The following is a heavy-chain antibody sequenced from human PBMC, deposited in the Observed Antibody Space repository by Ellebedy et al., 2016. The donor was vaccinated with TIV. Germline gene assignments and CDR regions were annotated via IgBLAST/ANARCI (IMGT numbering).Heavy chain of an antibody. V-gene: IGHV1-18*01. CDR3: ARDGTYSYDSSGYYYYYYGMDV. Sequence: AASVKVSCKASGYTFTNYGISWVRQAPGQGLEWMGWSGAYKGDTNYAQKFQGRVTMTTDTSTSTVYMELRSLRSDDTAVYYCARDGTYSYDSSGYYYYYYGMDVWGQGTTVTVSS. CDR1: GYTFTNYG. CDR2: SGAYKGDT. D-gene: IGHD3-22*01. J-gene: IGHJ6*02.